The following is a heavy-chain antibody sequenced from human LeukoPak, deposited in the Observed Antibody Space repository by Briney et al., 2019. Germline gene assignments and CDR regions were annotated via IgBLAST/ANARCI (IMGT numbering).Heavy chain of an antibody. Sequence: SETLSLTSAVYGGSFSGYYWSWIRQPPGKGLEWIGEINHSGSTNYNPSLKSRVTISVDTSKNQFSLKLSSVTAADTAVYYCARGYGNYYGSGSYYNRRWFDPWGQGTLVTVSS. V-gene: IGHV4-34*01. CDR2: INHSGST. D-gene: IGHD3-10*01. CDR1: GGSFSGYY. J-gene: IGHJ5*02. CDR3: ARGYGNYYGSGSYYNRRWFDP.